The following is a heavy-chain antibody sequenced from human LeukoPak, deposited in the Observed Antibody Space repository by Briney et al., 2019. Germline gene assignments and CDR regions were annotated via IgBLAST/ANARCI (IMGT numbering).Heavy chain of an antibody. D-gene: IGHD3-9*01. CDR1: GFTFSSYG. CDR3: AKWVDILTGYLEFDY. J-gene: IGHJ4*02. Sequence: GGSPRLSCAASGFTFSSYGMTWVRQAPGKGLEWVSYISSSSSTIYYADSVKGRFTISRDNSKNTLYLQMNSLRAEDTAVYYCAKWVDILTGYLEFDYWGQGTLVTVSS. CDR2: ISSSSSTI. V-gene: IGHV3-48*01.